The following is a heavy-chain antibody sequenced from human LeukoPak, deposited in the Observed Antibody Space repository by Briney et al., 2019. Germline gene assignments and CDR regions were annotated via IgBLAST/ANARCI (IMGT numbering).Heavy chain of an antibody. J-gene: IGHJ4*02. V-gene: IGHV4-30-2*01. Sequence: SETLSLTCAVSGGSISSGGYCWRWIRQPPGKGLEWIGYIYHSGSTYYNPSLKSRVTISVDRSKNQFSLKLSSVTAADTAVYYCARGRQYYYDSSGYYSDYWGQGTLVTVSS. CDR1: GGSISSGGYC. CDR2: IYHSGST. CDR3: ARGRQYYYDSSGYYSDY. D-gene: IGHD3-22*01.